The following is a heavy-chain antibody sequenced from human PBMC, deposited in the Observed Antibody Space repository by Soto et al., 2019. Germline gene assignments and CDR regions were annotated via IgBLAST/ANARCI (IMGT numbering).Heavy chain of an antibody. V-gene: IGHV5-51*01. D-gene: IGHD6-19*01. CDR3: SRHGHDRLADPIHAFDI. CDR1: GYTFSTYW. J-gene: IGHJ3*02. CDR2: IYPDDSDT. Sequence: GESLKISCKGSGYTFSTYWIGWVRQMPGKGLEWMGIIYPDDSDTRYSPSFQGQVTISVDKSISTAYLQWSSLEASDTAIYYCSRHGHDRLADPIHAFDIWGQGTMVTVSS.